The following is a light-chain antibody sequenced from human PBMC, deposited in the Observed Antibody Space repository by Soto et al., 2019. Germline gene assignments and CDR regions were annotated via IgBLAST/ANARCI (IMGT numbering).Light chain of an antibody. CDR2: KVS. J-gene: IGKJ1*01. CDR1: QSLLYSDGNTY. Sequence: DVVLTQSPLSLPVTLGQPASISCRSSQSLLYSDGNTYLNWFLQRPGQSPRRLIYKVSNRDSGVLDSFSGSVSGTDFTLRSSRVEAEDVGVYYCMQGTHWPPWTFCQGTKVEI. V-gene: IGKV2-30*01. CDR3: MQGTHWPPWT.